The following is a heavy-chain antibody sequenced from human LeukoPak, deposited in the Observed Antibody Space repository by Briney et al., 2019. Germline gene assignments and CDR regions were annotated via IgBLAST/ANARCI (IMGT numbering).Heavy chain of an antibody. Sequence: HTGGSLRLSCAASGFTFSSYAMTWVRQAPGKGLEWVSGISGNGGNTYYADSVKGRFTISRDNSKETLYLQMNSLRAEDTAVYYCASRSSSLNWYFDLWGRGTLVTVSS. D-gene: IGHD2-2*01. J-gene: IGHJ2*01. CDR2: ISGNGGNT. CDR3: ASRSSSLNWYFDL. V-gene: IGHV3-23*01. CDR1: GFTFSSYA.